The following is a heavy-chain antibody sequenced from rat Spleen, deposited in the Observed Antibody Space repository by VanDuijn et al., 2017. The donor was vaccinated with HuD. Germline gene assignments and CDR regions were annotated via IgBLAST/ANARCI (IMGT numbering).Heavy chain of an antibody. D-gene: IGHD1-1*01. CDR3: TRGDWSDYFDY. J-gene: IGHJ2*01. CDR2: ISYDGTAT. V-gene: IGHV5-25*01. CDR1: VFTFSNSD. Sequence: EVQLVESGGGLVQPGRSMKFSCVGSVFTFSNSDMAWVRQAPTKGLEWVASISYDGTATYYRDSVKGRFTLSRDNARSTLYLQKGSLRSEDTATYYCTRGDWSDYFDYWGQGVMVTVSS.